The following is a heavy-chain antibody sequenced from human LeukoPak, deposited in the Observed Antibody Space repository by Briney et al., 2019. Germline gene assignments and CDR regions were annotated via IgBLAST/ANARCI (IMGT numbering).Heavy chain of an antibody. D-gene: IGHD6-6*01. CDR2: IYYSGST. CDR3: ARGPSIAARPKLDY. CDR1: GGSISSYY. J-gene: IGHJ4*02. V-gene: IGHV4-59*01. Sequence: SETLSLTCTVSGGSISSYYWSWIRQPPGKGLEWIGYIYYSGSTNYNPSLKSRVTISVDTSKNQFSLKLSSVTAADTAVYYCARGPSIAARPKLDYWGQGTLVTVSS.